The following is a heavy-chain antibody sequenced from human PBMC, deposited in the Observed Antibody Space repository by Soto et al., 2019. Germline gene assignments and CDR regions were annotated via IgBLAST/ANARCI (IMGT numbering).Heavy chain of an antibody. D-gene: IGHD3-9*01. J-gene: IGHJ5*02. Sequence: PSETLSLTCTVSGGSVSSASYYWSWIRQPPGKGLEGIANIYYTGDTNCNPSLTSRITISVDASKSQFSLKLSSVTAADTAVYYCARDLTRWFDPWGQGTLVTVSS. CDR2: IYYTGDT. CDR3: ARDLTRWFDP. V-gene: IGHV4-61*01. CDR1: GGSVSSASYY.